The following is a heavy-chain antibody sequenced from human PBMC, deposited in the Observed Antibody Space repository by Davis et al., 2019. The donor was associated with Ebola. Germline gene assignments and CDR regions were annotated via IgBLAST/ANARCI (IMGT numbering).Heavy chain of an antibody. D-gene: IGHD3-3*01. CDR1: GGSISSSNYY. CDR3: ARVDYDFWSGYYTGLWFDP. V-gene: IGHV4-39*07. J-gene: IGHJ5*02. Sequence: MPGGSLRLSCTVSGGSISSSNYYWGWIRQPPGKGLEWIGSIYYSGSTYYNPSLKSRVTISVDTSKNQFSLKLSSVTAADTAVYYCARVDYDFWSGYYTGLWFDPWGQGTLVTVSS. CDR2: IYYSGST.